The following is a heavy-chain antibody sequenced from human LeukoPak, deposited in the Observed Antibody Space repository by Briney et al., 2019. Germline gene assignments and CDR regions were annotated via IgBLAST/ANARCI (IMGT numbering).Heavy chain of an antibody. CDR1: EFTFSSYI. J-gene: IGHJ4*02. CDR3: ARDLRGVRGDTDDY. D-gene: IGHD3-10*01. CDR2: ISSSSSYI. Sequence: PGGSLRLSCAASEFTFSSYIMNWVRQAPGQGLEWVSSISSSSSYIYYADSVKGRFTISRDNAKNSLYLQMDSLRVEDTAVYYCARDLRGVRGDTDDYWGQGTLVTVSS. V-gene: IGHV3-21*01.